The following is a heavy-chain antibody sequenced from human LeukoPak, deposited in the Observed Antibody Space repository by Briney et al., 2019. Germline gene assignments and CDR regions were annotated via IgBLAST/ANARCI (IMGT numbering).Heavy chain of an antibody. CDR3: ARVGRGDHTWGSYSCDH. D-gene: IGHD3-16*01. J-gene: IGHJ4*02. Sequence: PSETLSLTCIVSGDSISSNHWSWIRQPPGKGLDWIGYISYSGSTGYNPSLKSRVTISVDTSKNQFSLKLSSVTAADTAVYYCARVGRGDHTWGSYSCDHWGQGTLVTVSS. CDR2: ISYSGST. V-gene: IGHV4-59*01. CDR1: GDSISSNH.